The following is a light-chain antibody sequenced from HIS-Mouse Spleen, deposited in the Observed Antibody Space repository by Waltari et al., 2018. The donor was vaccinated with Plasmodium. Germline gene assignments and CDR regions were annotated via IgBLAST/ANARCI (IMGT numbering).Light chain of an antibody. CDR2: SNN. Sequence: QSVLTPPPSASATPGQRVTISCSGSSSHIRGNPVNWYQQLPGTAPRLLIYSNNPRPSGVPDRISGSKSGTSASLAISGLQSEDEADYYCAAWDDSLNGVVFGGGTKLTVL. V-gene: IGLV1-44*01. CDR3: AAWDDSLNGVV. CDR1: SSHIRGNP. J-gene: IGLJ2*01.